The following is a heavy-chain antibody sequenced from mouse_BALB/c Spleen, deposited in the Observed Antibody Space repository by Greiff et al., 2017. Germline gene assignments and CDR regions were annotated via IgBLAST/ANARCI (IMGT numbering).Heavy chain of an antibody. Sequence: QVQLQQSGAELVKPGASVKLSCKTSGYTFTSYWIQWVKQRPGQGLGWIGEIFPGTGTTYYNEKFKGKATLTIDTSSSTSYMQLSSLTSEDSAVYFCARWLTGTGAMDYWGQGTSVTVSS. J-gene: IGHJ4*01. D-gene: IGHD4-1*01. CDR3: ARWLTGTGAMDY. V-gene: IGHV1S132*01. CDR1: GYTFTSYW. CDR2: IFPGTGTT.